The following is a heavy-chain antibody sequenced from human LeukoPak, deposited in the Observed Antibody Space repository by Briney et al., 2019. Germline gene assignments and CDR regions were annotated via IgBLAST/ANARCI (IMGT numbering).Heavy chain of an antibody. CDR1: GGSFSSYY. Sequence: PSETLSLTCAVYGGSFSSYYWGWIRQPPGKGLEWIGSIYYSGSTNYNPSLKSRVTISVDTSKNQFSLRLSSVTAADTAVYYCARRPPCYSGSGWYDPAGFDYWGQGTLVTVSS. CDR2: IYYSGST. V-gene: IGHV4-34*01. J-gene: IGHJ4*02. D-gene: IGHD6-19*01. CDR3: ARRPPCYSGSGWYDPAGFDY.